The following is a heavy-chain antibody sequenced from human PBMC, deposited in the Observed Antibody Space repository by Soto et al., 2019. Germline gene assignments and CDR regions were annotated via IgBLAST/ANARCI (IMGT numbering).Heavy chain of an antibody. CDR1: GFTFSSYG. CDR3: AKDRLRGGFLTTATTNGMDV. V-gene: IGHV3-30*18. J-gene: IGHJ6*02. CDR2: ISYDGSNK. Sequence: PGGCLRLSCAASGFTFSSYGMHWVRQAPGKGLEWVALISYDGSNKYYVDSVKGRFTISRDNSKNTLFLQMNSLRAGDTAVYYCAKDRLRGGFLTTATTNGMDVWGQGTTVTVSS. D-gene: IGHD1-26*01.